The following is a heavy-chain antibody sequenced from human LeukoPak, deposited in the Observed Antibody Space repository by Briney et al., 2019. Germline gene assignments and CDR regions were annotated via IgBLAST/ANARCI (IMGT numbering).Heavy chain of an antibody. Sequence: GGSLRLSCAASGFTFSSYAMSWVRQAPGKGLEWVSAISGSRGSTYYADSVKGRFTISRDNSKNTLYLQMNSLRAEDTAVYYCAKDMYSSSWSRVSFYFDYWGQGTLVTVSS. D-gene: IGHD6-13*01. CDR1: GFTFSSYA. V-gene: IGHV3-23*01. CDR2: ISGSRGST. CDR3: AKDMYSSSWSRVSFYFDY. J-gene: IGHJ4*02.